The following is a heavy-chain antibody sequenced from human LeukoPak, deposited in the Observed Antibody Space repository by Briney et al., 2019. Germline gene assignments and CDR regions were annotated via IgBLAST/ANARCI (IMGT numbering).Heavy chain of an antibody. V-gene: IGHV1-2*06. CDR1: GYTFTGYD. J-gene: IGHJ4*02. CDR3: ARDSGIAAARN. Sequence: ASVKGSCKASGYTFTGYDMHWVRQAPEQGLEWMGRINPNSGGTNYAQKFQGRVTMTRSTSISTAYMELSRLRSDDTAVYYCARDSGIAAARNWGQGTLVTVSS. D-gene: IGHD6-13*01. CDR2: INPNSGGT.